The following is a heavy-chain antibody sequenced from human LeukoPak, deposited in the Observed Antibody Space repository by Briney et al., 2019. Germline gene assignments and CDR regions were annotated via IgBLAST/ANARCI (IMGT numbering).Heavy chain of an antibody. CDR1: GFTFSSYW. Sequence: PGGSLRLSCAASGFTFSSYWMSWVRRAPGKGLEWVANIKQDGSEKYYVDSVKGRFTISRDNAKNSLYLQMNSLRAEDTAVYYCVRRRFNSGSAFDIWGQGTMVTVSS. D-gene: IGHD1-1*01. CDR2: IKQDGSEK. CDR3: VRRRFNSGSAFDI. J-gene: IGHJ3*02. V-gene: IGHV3-7*01.